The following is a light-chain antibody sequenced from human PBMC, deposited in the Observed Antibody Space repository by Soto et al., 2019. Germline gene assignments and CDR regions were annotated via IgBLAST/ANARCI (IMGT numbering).Light chain of an antibody. CDR1: SSNIGAGYE. Sequence: QPVLTQPPSVSEAPGQRVTISCTGSSSNIGAGYEAHWYQQVPRTAPKLLIYENNNRPSGVPDRFSGSKSGTSASLAITGLQAEDEAEYYCQSYDSSLSGYVFGTGTKLTVL. V-gene: IGLV1-40*01. J-gene: IGLJ1*01. CDR3: QSYDSSLSGYV. CDR2: ENN.